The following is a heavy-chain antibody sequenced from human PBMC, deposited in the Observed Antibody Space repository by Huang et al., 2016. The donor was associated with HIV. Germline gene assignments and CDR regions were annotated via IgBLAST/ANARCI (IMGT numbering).Heavy chain of an antibody. D-gene: IGHD1-7*01. CDR2: MNPKSWNT. V-gene: IGHV1-8*01. J-gene: IGHJ6*02. Sequence: QVHLVQSGAEVKKPGASVKVYCKASGYTFNNYDINWVRQATGQGLEWMGWMNPKSWNTGLLQKLQGRGIKTRNTSISTAYMGLSGLRSEDTAVYYCARALCWNFLSTMDVWGQGTTGT. CDR3: ARALCWNFLSTMDV. CDR1: GYTFNNYD.